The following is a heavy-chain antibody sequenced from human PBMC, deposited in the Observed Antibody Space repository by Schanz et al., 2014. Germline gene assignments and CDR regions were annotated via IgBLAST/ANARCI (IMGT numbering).Heavy chain of an antibody. V-gene: IGHV3-NL1*01. CDR2: IYSGGST. D-gene: IGHD1-26*01. Sequence: QVKLVESGGGVVQPGRSLRLSCEASGFTFSNYGMHWVRQAPGKGLEWVAVIYSGGSTFYTDSVKGRFTISRDNSKNTLYLQMNSLIAEDTAVYYCPREMGSALLRYFDLWGRGTLVTVSS. CDR1: GFTFSNYG. J-gene: IGHJ2*01. CDR3: PREMGSALLRYFDL.